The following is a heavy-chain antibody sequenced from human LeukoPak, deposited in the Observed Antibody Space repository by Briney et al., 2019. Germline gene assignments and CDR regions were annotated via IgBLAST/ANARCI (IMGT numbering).Heavy chain of an antibody. Sequence: GGSLRLSCAASGFTFSSYGMHWVRQAPGKGLEWVAVIWYDGSNKYYADSVKGRFTISRDNSKNTLYLQMNSLRADDTAIYYCAGKQQLGGQSYYYHGKDVLGQGTTVTVSS. CDR2: IWYDGSNK. V-gene: IGHV3-33*01. J-gene: IGHJ6*02. CDR1: GFTFSSYG. D-gene: IGHD3-16*01. CDR3: AGKQQLGGQSYYYHGKDV.